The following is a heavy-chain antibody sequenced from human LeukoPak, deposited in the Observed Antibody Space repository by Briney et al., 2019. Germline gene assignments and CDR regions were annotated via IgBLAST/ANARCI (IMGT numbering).Heavy chain of an antibody. J-gene: IGHJ3*02. Sequence: SETLSLTCTASGSISSYYWSWIRQPPGKGLEWIGYIYTSGSTNYNPSLKSRVTISVDTSKNQFSLDPSSVTAADTAVYYCARQKCTSTSCLTKNAFDIWGQGTMVTVSS. V-gene: IGHV4-4*09. CDR3: ARQKCTSTSCLTKNAFDI. CDR1: GSISSYY. D-gene: IGHD2-2*01. CDR2: IYTSGST.